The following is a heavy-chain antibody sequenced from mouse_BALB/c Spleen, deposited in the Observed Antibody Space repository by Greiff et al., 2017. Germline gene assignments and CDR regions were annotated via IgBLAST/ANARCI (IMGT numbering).Heavy chain of an antibody. Sequence: EVQRVESGGGLVQPGGSRKLSCAASGFTFSDYGMAWVRQAPGKGPEWVAFISNLAYSIYYADTVTGRFTISRENAKNTLYLEMSSLRSEDTAMYYCARVITTVVAPYAMDYWGQGTSVTVSS. CDR2: ISNLAYSI. CDR3: ARVITTVVAPYAMDY. V-gene: IGHV5-15*02. D-gene: IGHD1-1*01. J-gene: IGHJ4*01. CDR1: GFTFSDYG.